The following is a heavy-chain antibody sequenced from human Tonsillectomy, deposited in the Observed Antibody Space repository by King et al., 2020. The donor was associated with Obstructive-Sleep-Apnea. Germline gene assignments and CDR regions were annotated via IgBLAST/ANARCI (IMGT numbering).Heavy chain of an antibody. CDR2: IHYRGST. J-gene: IGHJ4*02. Sequence: QLQESGPGLVKPSETLSLTCTVSGGFIGRYYWSWIRQPPGKGLQWIGYIHYRGSTNYDPSLQSRLTKSVDTSKNQFSLRLTSVTAADTAVYYCARGQDPYVVGGPLYYRGQGTLVPLPS. V-gene: IGHV4-59*01. CDR3: ARGQDPYVVGGPLYY. CDR1: GGFIGRYY. D-gene: IGHD2-15*01.